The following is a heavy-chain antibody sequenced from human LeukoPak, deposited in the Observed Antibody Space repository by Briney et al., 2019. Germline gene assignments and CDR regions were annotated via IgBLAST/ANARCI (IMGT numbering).Heavy chain of an antibody. Sequence: QPGGSLRLSCTASGFTFSSYWMHWVRQAPGKGLVWVSRIKSDGRGTTYADSVKGRFTMSRDNSRNTLYLQMNSLRAEDTAVYYCAPDLRGSAWSLDYWGQGTLVTVSS. CDR3: APDLRGSAWSLDY. CDR1: GFTFSSYW. J-gene: IGHJ4*02. V-gene: IGHV3-74*03. CDR2: IKSDGRGT. D-gene: IGHD6-13*01.